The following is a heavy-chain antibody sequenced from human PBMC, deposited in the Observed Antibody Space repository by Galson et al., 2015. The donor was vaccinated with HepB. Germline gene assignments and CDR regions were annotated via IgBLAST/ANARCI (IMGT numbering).Heavy chain of an antibody. CDR1: GYSFTDHH. CDR3: ARNLVSGDSDY. D-gene: IGHD7-27*01. J-gene: IGHJ4*02. CDR2: IIPNNGAT. V-gene: IGHV1-2*02. Sequence: SVKVSCKASGYSFTDHHIHWVRQAPGEGLEWMGWIIPNNGATNYAPKFQGRVTMTRDTSISTAYMELSSLRFEDTAVYYCARNLVSGDSDYWGQGTLVTVSS.